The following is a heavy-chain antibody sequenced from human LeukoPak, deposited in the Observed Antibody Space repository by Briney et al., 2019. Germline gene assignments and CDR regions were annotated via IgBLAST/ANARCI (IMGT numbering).Heavy chain of an antibody. CDR2: IYYSGST. CDR1: GDSITSDGYF. D-gene: IGHD3-3*01. V-gene: IGHV4-61*08. J-gene: IGHJ5*02. Sequence: SETLSLTCSVSGDSITSDGYFWSWIRQPPGKGLEWIGYIYYSGSTNYNPSLKSRVTISVDTSKNQFSLKLSSVTAADTAVYYCARSPGFFWSGQNWFDPWGQGTLVTVSS. CDR3: ARSPGFFWSGQNWFDP.